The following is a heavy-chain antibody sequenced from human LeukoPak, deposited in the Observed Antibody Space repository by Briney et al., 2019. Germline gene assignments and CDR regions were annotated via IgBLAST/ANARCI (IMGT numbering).Heavy chain of an antibody. V-gene: IGHV3-30*04. CDR3: ARDRSYYYASSGYYDGPIKAVRGHYFDY. CDR1: GFTFSSYA. CDR2: ISYDGSNK. J-gene: IGHJ4*02. Sequence: GGSLRLSCAASGFTFSSYAMSRVRQAPGKGLEWVAVISYDGSNKYYADSVKGRFTISRDNSKNTLYLQMNSLRAEDTAVYYCARDRSYYYASSGYYDGPIKAVRGHYFDYWGQGTLVTVSS. D-gene: IGHD3-22*01.